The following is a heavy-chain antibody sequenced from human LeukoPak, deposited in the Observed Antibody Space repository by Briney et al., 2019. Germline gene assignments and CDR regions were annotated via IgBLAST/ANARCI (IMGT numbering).Heavy chain of an antibody. CDR1: GGSISDYY. D-gene: IGHD6-13*01. J-gene: IGHJ4*02. V-gene: IGHV4-4*07. Sequence: SETLSLTCTVSGGSISDYYWSWIRQPAGKGLEWIGRIYTSGSTNYNPSLKSRVTMSVDMSKKQFSLRLSPVTAADTAVYYCAYSSSWYYFDYWGQGTLVTVSS. CDR3: AYSSSWYYFDY. CDR2: IYTSGST.